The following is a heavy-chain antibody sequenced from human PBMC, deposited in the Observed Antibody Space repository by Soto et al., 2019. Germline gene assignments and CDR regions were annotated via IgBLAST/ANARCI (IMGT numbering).Heavy chain of an antibody. CDR1: GGTFSSYA. CDR3: ASDAGARLPAAMPQYYYYGMDV. J-gene: IGHJ6*02. Sequence: SVKVSCKASGGTFSSYAISWVRQAPGQGLEWMGGIIPIFGTANYAQKFQGRVTITADESTSTAYMELSSLRSEDTAVYYCASDAGARLPAAMPQYYYYGMDVWGQGTTVTVSS. V-gene: IGHV1-69*13. CDR2: IIPIFGTA. D-gene: IGHD2-2*01.